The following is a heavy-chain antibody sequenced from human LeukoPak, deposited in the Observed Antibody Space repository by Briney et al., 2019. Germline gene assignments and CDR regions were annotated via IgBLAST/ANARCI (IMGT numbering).Heavy chain of an antibody. J-gene: IGHJ4*02. D-gene: IGHD2-2*01. CDR3: ARGGRGYCSSSTCYFDF. V-gene: IGHV6-1*01. Sequence: SQTLSLTCAISGDSVSNNNVPWHWIRQSPSRVLEWLGRTYYRSKWYTDYAVSVRGRITINPDTSKNQFSLHLNSVTPEDTAVYYCARGGRGYCSSSTCYFDFWDQGTLVTVSS. CDR1: GDSVSNNNVP. CDR2: TYYRSKWYT.